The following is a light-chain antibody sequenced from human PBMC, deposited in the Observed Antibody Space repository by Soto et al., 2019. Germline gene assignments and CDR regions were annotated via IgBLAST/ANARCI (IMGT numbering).Light chain of an antibody. J-gene: IGLJ2*01. Sequence: QSALTQPASVSGSPGQSITISCTGTSSDVGSYNYVSWYQQYPGKAPKLMIYDVSNRPSGVSYRFSGSKSGNTASLTISGLQAEDEAGYYRSSYTTGSTHVVFGGGAKLSVL. CDR2: DVS. CDR3: SSYTTGSTHVV. CDR1: SSDVGSYNY. V-gene: IGLV2-14*01.